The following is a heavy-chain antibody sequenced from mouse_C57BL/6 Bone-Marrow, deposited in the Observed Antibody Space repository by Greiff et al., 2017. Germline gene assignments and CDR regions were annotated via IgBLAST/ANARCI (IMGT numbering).Heavy chain of an antibody. D-gene: IGHD1-1*01. CDR3: ARSPYYYGSSLWFAY. CDR2: IWTGGGT. Sequence: VQRVESGPGLVAPSQSLSITCTVSGFSLTSYAISWVRQPPGKGLEWLGVIWTGGGTNYNSALKSRLSISKDNSKSQVFLKMNSLQTDDTARYYCARSPYYYGSSLWFAYWGQGTLVTVSA. CDR1: GFSLTSYA. J-gene: IGHJ3*01. V-gene: IGHV2-9-1*01.